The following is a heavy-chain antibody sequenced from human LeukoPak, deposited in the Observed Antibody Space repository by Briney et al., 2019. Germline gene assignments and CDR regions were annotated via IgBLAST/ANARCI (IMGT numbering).Heavy chain of an antibody. CDR1: GGSISSGDYY. CDR3: ARSLLSAGSGSYGFDP. D-gene: IGHD3-10*01. J-gene: IGHJ5*02. V-gene: IGHV4-30-4*01. CDR2: IYYSGST. Sequence: PSQTLSPTCSVSGGSISSGDYYWSWIRQPPGKGLEWIGHIYYSGSTHHNPSLKSRVTISVDTSKNQFSLKLSSVTATDTAVYYCARSLLSAGSGSYGFDPWGQGTLVTVSS.